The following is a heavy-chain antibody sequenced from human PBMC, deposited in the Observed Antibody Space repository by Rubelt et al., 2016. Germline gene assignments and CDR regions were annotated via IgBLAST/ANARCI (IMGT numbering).Heavy chain of an antibody. Sequence: QVQLVQSGAEVKKPGASVKVSCKASGYTFTGYYMHWVRQAPGQGLEWMGWINPNSGGTNYAQKFQGRVTMTRETSISTAYMELSRLRSDDTAVYYCARSPRDDFEDNWLDPWGQGTLVTVSS. J-gene: IGHJ5*02. CDR1: GYTFTGYY. V-gene: IGHV1-2*02. CDR2: INPNSGGT. CDR3: ARSPRDDFEDNWLDP. D-gene: IGHD3-3*01.